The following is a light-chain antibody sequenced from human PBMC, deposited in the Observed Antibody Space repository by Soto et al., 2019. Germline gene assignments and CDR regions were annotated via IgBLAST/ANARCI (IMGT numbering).Light chain of an antibody. Sequence: EIVMKQSPATLSVSPGERATLSCRASQSVSSNLXWYKQKRGQAPRLLIXXXXXRATGIPARXSGXGXXTEXXXXXXXXXSXXFAVYYCQQYNNGPQTFGQGTKVEIK. CDR2: XXX. CDR3: QQYNNGPQT. V-gene: IGKV3-15*01. CDR1: QSVSSN. J-gene: IGKJ1*01.